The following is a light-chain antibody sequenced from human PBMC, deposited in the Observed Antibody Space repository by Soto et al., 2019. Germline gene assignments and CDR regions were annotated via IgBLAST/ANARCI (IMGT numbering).Light chain of an antibody. Sequence: DIQMTQSPSSVSASVGDRVTITCRASQGISSWLAWYQQKPGKVPKLLIYAASTLQSGVPSRFSGSGSGTDFTLTISSLQPEDFATYYCLLDFRYFWAFGQGTKVDIK. CDR1: QGISSW. CDR2: AAS. J-gene: IGKJ1*01. CDR3: LLDFRYFWA. V-gene: IGKV1-12*01.